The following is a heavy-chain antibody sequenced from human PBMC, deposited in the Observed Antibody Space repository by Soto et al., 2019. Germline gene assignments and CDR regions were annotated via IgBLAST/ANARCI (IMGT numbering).Heavy chain of an antibody. J-gene: IGHJ4*02. CDR1: GFTGRSNY. CDR2: IYSGGST. Sequence: VGSHRHSSAASGFTGRSNYMSWVRQAPGKGLEWVSVIYSGGSTYYADSVKGRFTISRDNSKNTLYLQMNSLRAEDTAVYYCASSQSPADFDYWGQGTLLTVSS. CDR3: ASSQSPADFDY. V-gene: IGHV3-53*01.